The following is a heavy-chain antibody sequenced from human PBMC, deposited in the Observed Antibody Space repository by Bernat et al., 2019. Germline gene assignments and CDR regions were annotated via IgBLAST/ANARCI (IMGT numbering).Heavy chain of an antibody. CDR2: IYYSGST. CDR1: GGSISSSSYY. Sequence: QVQLQQWGAGLLKPSETLSLTCAVSGGSISSSSYYWGWIRQPPGKGLEWIGSIYYSGSTYYNPSLKSRVTISVDTSKNQFSLKLSSVTAADTAVYYCARHVAGSSGWYTPRDNWFDPWGQGTLVTVSS. V-gene: IGHV4-39*01. J-gene: IGHJ5*02. CDR3: ARHVAGSSGWYTPRDNWFDP. D-gene: IGHD6-19*01.